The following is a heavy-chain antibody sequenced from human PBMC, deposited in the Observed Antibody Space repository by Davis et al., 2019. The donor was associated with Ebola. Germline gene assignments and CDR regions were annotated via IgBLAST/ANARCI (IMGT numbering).Heavy chain of an antibody. CDR3: ARDPRTYYYYGMDV. J-gene: IGHJ6*02. CDR1: GFTFSSYS. CDR2: INSDGSST. D-gene: IGHD1-7*01. Sequence: PGGSLRLSCAASGFTFSSYSMNWVRQAPGKGLVWVSRINSDGSSTSYADSVKGRFTISRDNAKNTLYLQMNSLRAEDTAVYYCARDPRTYYYYGMDVWGQGTTVTVSS. V-gene: IGHV3-74*01.